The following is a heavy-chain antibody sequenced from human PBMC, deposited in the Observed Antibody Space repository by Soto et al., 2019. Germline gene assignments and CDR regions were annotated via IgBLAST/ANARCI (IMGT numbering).Heavy chain of an antibody. CDR2: ITTNGGST. CDR1: GFTLANYA. J-gene: IGHJ4*02. D-gene: IGHD5-18*01. CDR3: AKRGYSYGTHDY. Sequence: LRLSCAASGFTLANYAMSWVRQAPGKGLEWVSAITTNGGSTSYADSVKGRFTISRDNSKSTLDLQMDSLRADDTAIYFCAKRGYSYGTHDYWGQGTLDTVSS. V-gene: IGHV3-23*01.